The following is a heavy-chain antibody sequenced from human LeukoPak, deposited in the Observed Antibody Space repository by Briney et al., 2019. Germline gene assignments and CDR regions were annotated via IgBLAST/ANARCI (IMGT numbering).Heavy chain of an antibody. D-gene: IGHD4-17*01. CDR3: ARDISASDYGDYLFDY. V-gene: IGHV1-8*02. CDR2: MNPNSGNA. J-gene: IGHJ4*02. Sequence: ASAKVSCKASGYTFTSYYMHWVRQATGQGLEWMGWMNPNSGNAGYAQKFQGRVTMTRNTSISTAYMELSNLRPEDTAVYYCARDISASDYGDYLFDYWGQGTLVTVSS. CDR1: GYTFTSYY.